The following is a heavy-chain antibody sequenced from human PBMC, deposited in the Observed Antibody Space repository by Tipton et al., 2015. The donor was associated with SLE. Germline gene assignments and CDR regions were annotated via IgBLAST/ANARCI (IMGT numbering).Heavy chain of an antibody. D-gene: IGHD4-17*01. V-gene: IGHV4-31*11. J-gene: IGHJ5*02. CDR2: IYYSGTT. Sequence: TLSLTCAVSGGSISSGGYSWSWIRQPPGKGLEWVGYIYYSGTTYYNPSLKIRLSMSMETSKDQFSLKLTSVTAADTAIYYCARRSPRADYDNWFDPWGQGMLVTVSS. CDR1: GGSISSGGYS. CDR3: ARRSPRADYDNWFDP.